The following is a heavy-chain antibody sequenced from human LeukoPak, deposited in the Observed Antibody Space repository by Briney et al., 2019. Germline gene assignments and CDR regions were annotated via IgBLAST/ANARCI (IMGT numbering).Heavy chain of an antibody. CDR1: GYTFTGYY. CDR3: ARDNVDTAMVFEY. D-gene: IGHD5-18*01. J-gene: IGHJ4*02. V-gene: IGHV1-2*02. CDR2: INPNSGAT. Sequence: GASVKVSCKASGYTFTGYYMHWVRQAPGQGLEWMGWINPNSGATNYAQKFQGRVTMTRDTSISTAYMELSRLRSDDTAVYYCARDNVDTAMVFEYWGQGTLVTVSS.